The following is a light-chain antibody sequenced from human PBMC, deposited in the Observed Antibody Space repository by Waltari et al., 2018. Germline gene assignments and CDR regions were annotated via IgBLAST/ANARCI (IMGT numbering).Light chain of an antibody. V-gene: IGLV1-47*01. J-gene: IGLJ3*02. Sequence: QPVLTLPPSASGTPGQVVSFSCSGSSSNVGNNYVYWYQQLPGTAPKLLIYKNDQRPSGVPDRFFGSKSGTPASLVISGLRSEDEGHYTCATWDDSLNSWVFGGGTKLTIL. CDR2: KND. CDR1: SSNVGNNY. CDR3: ATWDDSLNSWV.